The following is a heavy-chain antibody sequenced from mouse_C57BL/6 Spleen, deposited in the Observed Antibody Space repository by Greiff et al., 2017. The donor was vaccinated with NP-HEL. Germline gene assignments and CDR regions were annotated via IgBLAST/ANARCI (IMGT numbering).Heavy chain of an antibody. CDR3: ARSYYGSSGAWFAY. D-gene: IGHD1-1*01. Sequence: VQLQQPGAELVRPGSSVKLSCKASGYTFTSYWMHWVKQRPIQGLEWIGNIDPSDSETHYNQKFKDKATLTVDKSSSTAYMQLSSLTSEDSAVYYCARSYYGSSGAWFAYWGQGTLVTVSA. J-gene: IGHJ3*01. CDR1: GYTFTSYW. CDR2: IDPSDSET. V-gene: IGHV1-52*01.